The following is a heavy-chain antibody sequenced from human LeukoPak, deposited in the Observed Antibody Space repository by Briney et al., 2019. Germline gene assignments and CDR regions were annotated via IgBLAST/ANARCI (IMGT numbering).Heavy chain of an antibody. CDR1: GFTLSDYY. CDR3: ARWGRTYNILTGYSY. Sequence: PGGSLRLSCAASGFTLSDYYMSWIRQAPGKGLEWVSCISSRSNTIYYADSVKGRFTISRDNAKNSLYLHMNSLRSEDTAVYYCARWGRTYNILTGYSYWGQGTLVTVSS. CDR2: ISSRSNTI. V-gene: IGHV3-11*01. D-gene: IGHD3-9*01. J-gene: IGHJ4*02.